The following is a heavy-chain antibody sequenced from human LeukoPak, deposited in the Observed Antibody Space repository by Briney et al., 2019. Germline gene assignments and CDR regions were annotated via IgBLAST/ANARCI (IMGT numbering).Heavy chain of an antibody. D-gene: IGHD6-19*01. CDR1: GFTFSSYA. J-gene: IGHJ4*02. Sequence: GSLRLSCVASGFTFSSYAMNWVRQAPGKGLEWVSGISGSGGSTYSADSVKGRFTISRDNSKNAKNTLYLQMNCLRAEDTAVYYCAKEAVYSSGWEDYWGQGTLVTVSS. V-gene: IGHV3-23*01. CDR2: ISGSGGST. CDR3: AKEAVYSSGWEDY.